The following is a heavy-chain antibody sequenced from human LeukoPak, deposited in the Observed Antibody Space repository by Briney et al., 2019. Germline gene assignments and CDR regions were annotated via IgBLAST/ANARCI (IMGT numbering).Heavy chain of an antibody. CDR2: IIPIFGTA. CDR3: ARGAQQLVLENWFDP. D-gene: IGHD6-13*01. V-gene: IGHV1-69*05. CDR1: GGTLSSYA. J-gene: IGHJ5*02. Sequence: SVKVSCKASGGTLSSYAISWVRQAPGQGLEWMGGIIPIFGTANYAQKFQGRVTITTDESTSTAYMELSSLRSEDTAVYYCARGAQQLVLENWFDPWGQGTLVTVSS.